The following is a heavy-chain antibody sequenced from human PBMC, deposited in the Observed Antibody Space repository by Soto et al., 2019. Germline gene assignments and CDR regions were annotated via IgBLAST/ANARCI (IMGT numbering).Heavy chain of an antibody. Sequence: QITLKESGPTLVKPTQTLTLTCTFSGFSLSTSGVGVGWIRQPPGKALEWLALIYWDDDKRYSPSLKSRLTTTQDTPKNQLVLTITNMDPVDTATYYCAHDDMNSRSWHSLDYWGQGTLVTVSS. D-gene: IGHD6-13*01. J-gene: IGHJ4*02. CDR1: GFSLSTSGVG. CDR2: IYWDDDK. CDR3: AHDDMNSRSWHSLDY. V-gene: IGHV2-5*02.